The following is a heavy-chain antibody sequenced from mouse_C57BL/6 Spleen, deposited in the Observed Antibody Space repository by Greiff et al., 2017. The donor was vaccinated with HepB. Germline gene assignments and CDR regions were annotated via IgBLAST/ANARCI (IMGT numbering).Heavy chain of an antibody. CDR2: ISSGSSTI. CDR3: ARDWDWYFDV. V-gene: IGHV5-17*01. CDR1: GFTFSDYG. J-gene: IGHJ1*03. Sequence: EVQVVESGGGLVKPGGSLKLSCAASGFTFSDYGMHWVRQAPEKGLEWVAYISSGSSTIYYADTVKGRFTISRDNAKNTLFLQMTRLRSEDTAMYYCARDWDWYFDVWGTGTTVTVSS. D-gene: IGHD4-1*01.